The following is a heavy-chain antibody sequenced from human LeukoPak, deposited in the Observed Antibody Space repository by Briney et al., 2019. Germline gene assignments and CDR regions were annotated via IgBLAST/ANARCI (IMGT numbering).Heavy chain of an antibody. CDR3: ARTVSGEYYGMDV. V-gene: IGHV4-59*08. J-gene: IGHJ6*02. Sequence: SETLSLTCTVSGGSISNSYWSWVRQPPGKGLEWIGYTSYSGSTNYNPSLKSRVTMSVDTSKDQFCLRLISVTAADTAVYYCARTVSGEYYGMDVWGQGTTVTVSS. D-gene: IGHD1-26*01. CDR2: TSYSGST. CDR1: GGSISNSY.